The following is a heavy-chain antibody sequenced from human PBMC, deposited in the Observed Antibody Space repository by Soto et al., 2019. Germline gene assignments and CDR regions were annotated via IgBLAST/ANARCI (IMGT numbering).Heavy chain of an antibody. V-gene: IGHV3-23*01. J-gene: IGHJ3*02. CDR1: GFTFSSYA. D-gene: IGHD4-17*01. Sequence: GGSLRLSCAASGFTFSSYAMSWVRQAPGKGLEWVSAISGSGGSTYYADSVKGRFTISRDNSKNTLYLQMNSLRAEDTAVYYCAKDLQYHDYGEMDAFDIWGQGTMVTVSS. CDR2: ISGSGGST. CDR3: AKDLQYHDYGEMDAFDI.